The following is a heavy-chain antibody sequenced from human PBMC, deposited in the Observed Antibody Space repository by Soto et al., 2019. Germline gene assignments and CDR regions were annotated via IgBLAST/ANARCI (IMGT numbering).Heavy chain of an antibody. J-gene: IGHJ6*02. V-gene: IGHV3-30-3*01. CDR1: GFTFKIFA. Sequence: GGSLRLSCAASGFTFKIFALHWVRQAPGKGLEWVAVISFDGNKKYYSDSVKGRFTISGDNFKNTLYLQMNNLRVEDAALYFCAREDDYGYRYINYGLDVWGQGTTVTVSS. CDR2: ISFDGNKK. D-gene: IGHD4-17*01. CDR3: AREDDYGYRYINYGLDV.